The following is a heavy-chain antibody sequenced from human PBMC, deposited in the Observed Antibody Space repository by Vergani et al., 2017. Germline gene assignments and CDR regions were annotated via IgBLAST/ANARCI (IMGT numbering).Heavy chain of an antibody. Sequence: EVQLVESGGGLVKPGGSLRLSCAASGFTFSSYSMNWVRQAPGKGLEWVSSISSSSSYIYYADSVKGRFTISRDNAKNSLYLQMNSLRAEDTAVYYCARDQQWLGGPDYGGQGTLVTVSS. CDR2: ISSSSSYI. D-gene: IGHD6-19*01. J-gene: IGHJ4*02. V-gene: IGHV3-21*01. CDR3: ARDQQWLGGPDY. CDR1: GFTFSSYS.